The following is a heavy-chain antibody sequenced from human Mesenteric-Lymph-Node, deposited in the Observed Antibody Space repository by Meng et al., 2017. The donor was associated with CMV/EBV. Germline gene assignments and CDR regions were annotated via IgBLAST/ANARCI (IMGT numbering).Heavy chain of an antibody. CDR2: INHSGST. CDR3: ARGSSYDILTGYFDY. V-gene: IGHV4-34*01. D-gene: IGHD3-9*01. Sequence: QVQFHHGGAGLLKPSETLSVTCAVYGGSFSGYYWNWIRQSPEKGLEWIGEINHSGSTTYNPSFTSRIIISVDTSTNQISLNMSSVTAADTAVYYCARGSSYDILTGYFDYWGQGALVTVSS. CDR1: GGSFSGYY. J-gene: IGHJ4*02.